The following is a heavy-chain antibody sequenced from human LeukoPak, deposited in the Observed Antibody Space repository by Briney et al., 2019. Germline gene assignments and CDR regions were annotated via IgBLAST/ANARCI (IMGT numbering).Heavy chain of an antibody. CDR3: AKAPEYCSGSGGSCHPFDN. CDR1: GFIFSTYG. J-gene: IGHJ4*02. CDR2: ISYDGNNK. D-gene: IGHD2-15*01. V-gene: IGHV3-30*18. Sequence: GGSLRLSCAASGFIFSTYGMHWVRQAPGKGLEWVAVISYDGNNKYYTDSVKGRFTISRDNSKNTLYLQMNSLRAEDTAVYYCAKAPEYCSGSGGSCHPFDNWGQGTLVTVSS.